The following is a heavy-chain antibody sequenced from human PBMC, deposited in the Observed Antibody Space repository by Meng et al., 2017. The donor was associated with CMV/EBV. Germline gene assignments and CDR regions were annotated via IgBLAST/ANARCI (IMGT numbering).Heavy chain of an antibody. CDR2: ISAYNGNT. V-gene: IGHV1-18*01. D-gene: IGHD2-2*01. Sequence: QGPLGHAGCGSKQPGDAGKVSCKSHCYYFTSYGIGWLRQAPGKGLEWMGWISAYNGNTNYEQKLQGRVTMTTDTSTSTAYMELRSLRSDDTAVYYCARDAVVPADAPFHYWGQGTLVTVSS. CDR1: CYYFTSYG. J-gene: IGHJ4*02. CDR3: ARDAVVPADAPFHY.